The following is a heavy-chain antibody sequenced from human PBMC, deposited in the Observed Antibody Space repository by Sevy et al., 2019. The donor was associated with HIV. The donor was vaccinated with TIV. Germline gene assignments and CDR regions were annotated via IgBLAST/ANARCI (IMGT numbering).Heavy chain of an antibody. CDR1: GGSISSYY. D-gene: IGHD3-22*01. V-gene: IGHV4-59*01. CDR2: IYYSGST. J-gene: IGHJ4*02. Sequence: SETLSLTCTVSGGSISSYYWSWIRQPPGKGLEWIGYIYYSGSTNYNPSLNSRVTISVDTSKNQFSLKLSSVTAADTAVYYCARVPLSSGYLGPPEYYFDYWGQGTLVTVSS. CDR3: ARVPLSSGYLGPPEYYFDY.